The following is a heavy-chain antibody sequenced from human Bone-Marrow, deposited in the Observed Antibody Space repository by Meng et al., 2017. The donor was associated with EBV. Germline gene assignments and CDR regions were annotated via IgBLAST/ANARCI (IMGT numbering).Heavy chain of an antibody. D-gene: IGHD3-10*01. CDR3: ARGLGGSGRHPHWFDP. CDR1: GGSFSGYY. Sequence: QMQLQQGGAGLLKPLEALSLTCAAYGGSFSGYYWSWIRQPPGKGLEWIGEINHSGSTNYNPSLKSRVTISVDTSKNQFSLKLSSVTAADTAVYYCARGLGGSGRHPHWFDPWGQGTLVTVSS. V-gene: IGHV4-34*01. J-gene: IGHJ5*02. CDR2: INHSGST.